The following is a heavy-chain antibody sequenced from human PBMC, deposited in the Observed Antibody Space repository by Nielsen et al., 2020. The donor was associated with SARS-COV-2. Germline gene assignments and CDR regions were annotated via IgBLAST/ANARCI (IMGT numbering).Heavy chain of an antibody. J-gene: IGHJ5*02. D-gene: IGHD5-12*01. V-gene: IGHV3-64D*06. Sequence: SCSASGFTFSSYAMHWVRQAPGKGLEYVSAISSNGGSTYYADSVKGRFTISRDNSKNTLYLQMSSLRAEDTAVYYCVKSDSGYDLPWFDPWGQGTLVTVSS. CDR2: ISSNGGST. CDR1: GFTFSSYA. CDR3: VKSDSGYDLPWFDP.